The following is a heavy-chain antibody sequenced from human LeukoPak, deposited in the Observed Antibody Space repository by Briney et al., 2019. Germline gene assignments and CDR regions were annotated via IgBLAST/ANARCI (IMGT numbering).Heavy chain of an antibody. CDR1: GFTFTNYA. V-gene: IGHV3-23*01. Sequence: GTSLRLSCVASGFTFTNYAMSWVRQAPGKGLEWVSAITGSDGTSHYADSVKGRFTISRDNSKNTLYLQVNSLRAEDTAVYYCAKWGDYDILTGYYVPDYWGQGTLVTVSS. CDR3: AKWGDYDILTGYYVPDY. CDR2: ITGSDGTS. J-gene: IGHJ4*02. D-gene: IGHD3-9*01.